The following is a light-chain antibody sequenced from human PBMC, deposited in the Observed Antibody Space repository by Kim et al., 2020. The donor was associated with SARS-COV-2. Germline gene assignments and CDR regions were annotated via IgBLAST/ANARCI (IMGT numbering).Light chain of an antibody. J-gene: IGKJ1*01. V-gene: IGKV3-11*01. Sequence: SLSPGERATLSCRASQSVGSSVAWYQQKPGQAPRLLIYDAFSRATGIPARFSGSGSGTDFTLTISSLEPEDFAVYYCQQRGNWPLTFGQGTKV. CDR1: QSVGSS. CDR2: DAF. CDR3: QQRGNWPLT.